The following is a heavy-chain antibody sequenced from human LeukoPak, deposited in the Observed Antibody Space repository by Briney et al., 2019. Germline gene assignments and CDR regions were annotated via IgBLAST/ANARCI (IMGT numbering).Heavy chain of an antibody. CDR2: IWYDGSNK. CDR1: GFTFSSYG. J-gene: IGHJ6*02. Sequence: TGGSLRLSCAASGFTFSSYGMHWVRQAPGKGLEWVAVIWYDGSNKYYADSVKGRFTISRDNSKNTLYLQMNSLRAEDTAVYYCARDFHYVWNDVIFYYYGMDVWGQGTTVTVSS. V-gene: IGHV3-33*01. CDR3: ARDFHYVWNDVIFYYYGMDV. D-gene: IGHD1-1*01.